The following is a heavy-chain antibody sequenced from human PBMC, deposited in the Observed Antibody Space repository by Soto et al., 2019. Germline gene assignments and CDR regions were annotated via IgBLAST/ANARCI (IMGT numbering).Heavy chain of an antibody. CDR3: AKDMDATVLNFDY. CDR2: IVNSGAGT. J-gene: IGHJ4*02. D-gene: IGHD2-2*01. CDR1: GLHFRTYA. V-gene: IGHV3-23*01. Sequence: PGRSLRLSYAASGLHFRTYAMRWVRQAPGKGLEWVSTIVNSGAGTYYPDSMKGRFTISRDNSKNTVYLQMNSLRAEDTAVYYCAKDMDATVLNFDYWGQGTLVTVSS.